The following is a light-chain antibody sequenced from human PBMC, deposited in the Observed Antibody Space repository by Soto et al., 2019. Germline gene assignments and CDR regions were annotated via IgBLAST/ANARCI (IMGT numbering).Light chain of an antibody. CDR1: QSISSTQ. Sequence: EIVLTQSPDTVSFSPGERATLSCRASQSISSTQLVWYQQKPGQAPTLLIFGASSRATGIPDRFSGGGSGTEFNLTISSLQPEDFATYYCQQYNSFIWTFGQGTKVDI. CDR2: GAS. CDR3: QQYNSFIWT. J-gene: IGKJ1*01. V-gene: IGKV3-20*01.